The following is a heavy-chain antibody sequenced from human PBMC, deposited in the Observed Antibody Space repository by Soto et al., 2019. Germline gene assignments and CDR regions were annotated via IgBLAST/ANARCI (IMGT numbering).Heavy chain of an antibody. CDR1: GGSVSSGSYY. J-gene: IGHJ4*02. CDR3: ARLPKNTYFYDSRGYPFDY. D-gene: IGHD3-22*01. Sequence: SETLSLTCTVSGGSVSSGSYYWSWIRQPPGKGLEWIGYIYYSGSTNYNPSLKSRVTISVDTSKNQFSLKLSSVTAADTAVYYCARLPKNTYFYDSRGYPFDYWGQGTLVTVSS. V-gene: IGHV4-61*01. CDR2: IYYSGST.